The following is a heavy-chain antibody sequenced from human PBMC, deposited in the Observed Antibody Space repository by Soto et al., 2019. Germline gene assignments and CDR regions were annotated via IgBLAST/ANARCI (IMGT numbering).Heavy chain of an antibody. V-gene: IGHV3-15*01. Sequence: GGSLRLSCAASGFTFSNAWMSWVRQAPGKGLEWVGRIKSKTDGGTTDYAAPVKGRFTISRDDSKNTLYLQMNSLKTEDTAVYYCTTDERSSSWYYFYDWGQGTLVTVSS. CDR1: GFTFSNAW. CDR2: IKSKTDGGTT. CDR3: TTDERSSSWYYFYD. J-gene: IGHJ4*02. D-gene: IGHD6-13*01.